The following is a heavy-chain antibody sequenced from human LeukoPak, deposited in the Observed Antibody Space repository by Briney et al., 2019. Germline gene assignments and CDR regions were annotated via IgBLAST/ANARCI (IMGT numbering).Heavy chain of an antibody. Sequence: GGSLRLSRAASGFTFSSYAMNCVRQAPGKGLEWVSVISGGGDITYYADSVKGRFTISRDNSKNTLYLQMNSLRADDTAVYYCAKSGASSWYYFDYWGQGTLVTVSS. V-gene: IGHV3-23*01. CDR2: ISGGGDIT. J-gene: IGHJ4*02. CDR1: GFTFSSYA. CDR3: AKSGASSWYYFDY. D-gene: IGHD6-13*01.